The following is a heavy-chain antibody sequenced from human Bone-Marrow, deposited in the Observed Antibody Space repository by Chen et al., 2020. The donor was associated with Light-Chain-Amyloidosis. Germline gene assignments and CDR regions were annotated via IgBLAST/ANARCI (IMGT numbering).Heavy chain of an antibody. D-gene: IGHD6-6*01. J-gene: IGHJ6*02. CDR3: ARDLARSIAARPGRGGFYYGMDV. CDR1: GFTFSSYS. Sequence: EVQLVESGGGLVKPGGSLRLSCAASGFTFSSYSMNWVRQVPGKGLEWVSSISSSSSYIYYADSVKGRFTISRDNAKNSLYLQMNSLRAEDTAVYYCARDLARSIAARPGRGGFYYGMDVWGQGTTVTVSS. V-gene: IGHV3-21*01. CDR2: ISSSSSYI.